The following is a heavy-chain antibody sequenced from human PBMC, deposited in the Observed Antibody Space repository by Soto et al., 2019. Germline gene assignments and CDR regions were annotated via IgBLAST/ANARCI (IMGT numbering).Heavy chain of an antibody. V-gene: IGHV3-23*01. CDR2: ISGSGGST. CDR3: AKVQLPLLTGGVDY. D-gene: IGHD2-21*02. J-gene: IGHJ4*02. CDR1: GFTFSSYA. Sequence: EVQLLESGGGLVQPGGSLRLSCAASGFTFSSYAMSWVRQAPGKGLEWVSAISGSGGSTYYADSVKGRFTISRDNSKNTLYLQMNSPRAEDTAVYYCAKVQLPLLTGGVDYWGQGTLVTVSS.